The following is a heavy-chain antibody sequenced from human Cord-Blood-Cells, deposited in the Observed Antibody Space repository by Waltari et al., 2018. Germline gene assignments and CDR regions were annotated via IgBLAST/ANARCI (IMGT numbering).Heavy chain of an antibody. V-gene: IGHV1-46*01. Sequence: QVQLVQSGAEVKKPGASVKVSCKASGYTFTSYYMHWVRQAPGQGLEWMGIINPSGGSTSYAQKFQGRVTMTRDTSTSTVYMELNSLRSEDTAVYYCARGGYYDFWSGYLYYFDYWGQGTLVTVSS. D-gene: IGHD3-3*01. J-gene: IGHJ4*02. CDR3: ARGGYYDFWSGYLYYFDY. CDR2: INPSGGST. CDR1: GYTFTSYY.